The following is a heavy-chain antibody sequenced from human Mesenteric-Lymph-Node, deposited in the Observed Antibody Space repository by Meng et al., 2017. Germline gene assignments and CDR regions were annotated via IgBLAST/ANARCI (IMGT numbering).Heavy chain of an antibody. CDR3: ARDNMGSIDY. CDR2: NFNDGRT. V-gene: IGHV4-61*01. J-gene: IGHJ4*02. D-gene: IGHD1-26*01. CDR1: GASVSINPSS. Sequence: QVQLQESGPGLGRPSETLSLTCSVSGASVSINPSSWTWVRQPPGKGLEWIGYNFNDGRTNYNPSLKTRVTMSIDTSKNQFSLTLSSVTAADTAIYYCARDNMGSIDYWGQGILVTVSS.